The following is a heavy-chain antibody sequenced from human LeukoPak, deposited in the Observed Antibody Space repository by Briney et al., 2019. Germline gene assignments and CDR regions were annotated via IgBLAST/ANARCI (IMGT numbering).Heavy chain of an antibody. D-gene: IGHD6-13*01. Sequence: GESPKIFCKGSGYSFTSYWIGWVRQMAGKGVEWMGIIYPGDSDSRYSPSFQGQVTISADKSISTAYLQWSSLKASDTAMYYCARHFARIAAAGRRRGNWFDPWGQGTLVTVSS. J-gene: IGHJ5*02. CDR2: IYPGDSDS. CDR3: ARHFARIAAAGRRRGNWFDP. V-gene: IGHV5-51*01. CDR1: GYSFTSYW.